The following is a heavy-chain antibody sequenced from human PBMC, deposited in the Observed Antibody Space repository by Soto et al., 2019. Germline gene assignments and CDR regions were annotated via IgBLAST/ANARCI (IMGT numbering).Heavy chain of an antibody. CDR1: GGSISSYY. CDR3: ARLLSNYDFWSGYYKVYYFDY. CDR2: IYYSGST. V-gene: IGHV4-59*08. J-gene: IGHJ4*02. Sequence: PSETLSLTCTVSGGSISSYYWSWIRQPPGKGLEWIGYIYYSGSTNYNLSLKSRVTISVDTSKNQFSLKLSSVTAADTAVYYCARLLSNYDFWSGYYKVYYFDYRGQGTLVTVS. D-gene: IGHD3-3*01.